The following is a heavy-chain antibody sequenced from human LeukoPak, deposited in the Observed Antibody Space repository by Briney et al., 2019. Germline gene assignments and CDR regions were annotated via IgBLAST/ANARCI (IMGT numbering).Heavy chain of an antibody. Sequence: PSETLSLTCAVYGGSFSGYYWSWIRQPPGKGLEWIGEINHSGSTNYNPSLKSRVTISVDTSKNQFSLKLSSVTAADTAVYYCARGRTYYYGSGSYYGIWGQGTLVTVSS. V-gene: IGHV4-34*01. D-gene: IGHD3-10*01. CDR3: ARGRTYYYGSGSYYGI. J-gene: IGHJ4*02. CDR1: GGSFSGYY. CDR2: INHSGST.